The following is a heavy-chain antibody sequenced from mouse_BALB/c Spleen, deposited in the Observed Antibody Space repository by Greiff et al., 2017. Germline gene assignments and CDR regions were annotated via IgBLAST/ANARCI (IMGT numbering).Heavy chain of an antibody. CDR3: ARECYYSSSLWYFDV. D-gene: IGHD1-1*01. CDR1: GFTFSSYG. Sequence: EVMLVESGGGLVQPGGSLKLSCAASGFTFSSYGMSWVRQTPDKRLELVATINSNGGSTYYPDSVKGRFTISRDNAKNTLYLQMSSLKSEDTAMYYCARECYYSSSLWYFDVWGAGTTVTVSS. CDR2: INSNGGST. V-gene: IGHV5-6-3*01. J-gene: IGHJ1*01.